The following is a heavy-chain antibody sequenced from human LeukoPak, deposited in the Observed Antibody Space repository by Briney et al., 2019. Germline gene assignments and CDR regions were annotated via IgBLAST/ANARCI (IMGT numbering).Heavy chain of an antibody. Sequence: SETLSLTCTVSGGSISSYYWSWIRQPPGKGLEWIGYIYYSGSTNYNPSLKSRVTISVDTSKNQFSLKLSSVTAADTAVYYCARGTLGYYYGMDVWGQGTTVTVSS. D-gene: IGHD1-1*01. CDR2: IYYSGST. J-gene: IGHJ6*02. V-gene: IGHV4-59*12. CDR3: ARGTLGYYYGMDV. CDR1: GGSISSYY.